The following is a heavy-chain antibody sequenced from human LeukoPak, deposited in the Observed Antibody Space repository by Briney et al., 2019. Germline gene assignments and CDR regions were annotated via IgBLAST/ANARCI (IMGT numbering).Heavy chain of an antibody. J-gene: IGHJ4*02. Sequence: PGGSLRLSCAASGFTFSSYGMHWVRQAPGKGLEWEAVISYDGSNKYYADSVKGRFTISRDNSKNTLYLQMNSLRAEDTAVYYCAKDSGEALGYFDYWGQGTLVTVSS. V-gene: IGHV3-30*18. CDR3: AKDSGEALGYFDY. CDR1: GFTFSSYG. CDR2: ISYDGSNK. D-gene: IGHD4-17*01.